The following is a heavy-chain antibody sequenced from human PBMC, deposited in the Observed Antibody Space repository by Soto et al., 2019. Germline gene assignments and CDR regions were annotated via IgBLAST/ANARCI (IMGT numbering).Heavy chain of an antibody. J-gene: IGHJ6*02. D-gene: IGHD2-21*02. V-gene: IGHV3-30-3*01. CDR3: ARESCGGDCYLYYYGMDV. Sequence: LRLSCAASGFTFSSYAMHWVRQAPGKGLEWVAVISYDGSNKYYADSVKGRFTISRDNSKNTLYLQMNSLRAEDTAVYYCARESCGGDCYLYYYGMDVWGQGTTVTVSS. CDR1: GFTFSSYA. CDR2: ISYDGSNK.